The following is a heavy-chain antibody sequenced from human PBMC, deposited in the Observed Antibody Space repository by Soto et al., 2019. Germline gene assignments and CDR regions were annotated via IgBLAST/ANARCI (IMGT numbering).Heavy chain of an antibody. CDR1: GGSISSGGYY. J-gene: IGHJ4*02. CDR3: ASWYSSGWYVGY. V-gene: IGHV4-31*03. CDR2: IYYSGST. Sequence: PSETLSLTCTVSGGSISSGGYYWSWIRQHPGKGLEWIGYIYYSGSTYYNPSLKSRVTISVDTSKNQFSLKLSSVTAADTAVYYCASWYSSGWYVGYWGQGTLVTVSS. D-gene: IGHD6-19*01.